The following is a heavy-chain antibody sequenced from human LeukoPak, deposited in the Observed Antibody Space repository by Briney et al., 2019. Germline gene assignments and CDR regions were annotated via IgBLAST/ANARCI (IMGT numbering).Heavy chain of an antibody. CDR1: GFTFSGCA. D-gene: IGHD4-17*01. CDR3: ARDIYGDYPSGY. J-gene: IGHJ4*02. V-gene: IGHV3-30*03. CDR2: ISNDGNNK. Sequence: GGSLKLSCAASGFTFSGCAFHWVRQAPGKGLEWVAIISNDGNNKYYSDSVKGRFTISRDNSKNTLSLQMNSLRVEDTAVYYCARDIYGDYPSGYWGQGTLVTVSS.